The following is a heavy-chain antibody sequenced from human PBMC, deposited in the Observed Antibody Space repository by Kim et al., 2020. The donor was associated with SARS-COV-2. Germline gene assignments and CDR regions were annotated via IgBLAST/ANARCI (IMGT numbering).Heavy chain of an antibody. V-gene: IGHV1-8*01. D-gene: IGHD6-13*01. J-gene: IGHJ4*02. CDR2: MNPNSGNT. Sequence: ASVKVSCKASGYTFTSYDINWVRQATGQGLEWMGWMNPNSGNTGYAQKFQGRVTMTRNTSISTAYMELSSLRSEDTAVYYCARGPAAGTRPYTDWGSYYFDYWGQGTLVTVSS. CDR1: GYTFTSYD. CDR3: ARGPAAGTRPYTDWGSYYFDY.